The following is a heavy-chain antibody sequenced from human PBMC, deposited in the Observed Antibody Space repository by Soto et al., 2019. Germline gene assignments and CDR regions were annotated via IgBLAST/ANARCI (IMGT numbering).Heavy chain of an antibody. CDR2: IIPIFGTA. V-gene: IGHV1-69*13. CDR3: ARGFSSGYKDY. Sequence: ASVKVSCKASGGTFSSYAISWVRQAPGQGLEWIGGIIPIFGTANYAQKFQGRVTITADESTSTAYMELSSLRSEDTAVYYCARGFSSGYKDYWGQGTLVTVSS. J-gene: IGHJ4*02. D-gene: IGHD3-22*01. CDR1: GGTFSSYA.